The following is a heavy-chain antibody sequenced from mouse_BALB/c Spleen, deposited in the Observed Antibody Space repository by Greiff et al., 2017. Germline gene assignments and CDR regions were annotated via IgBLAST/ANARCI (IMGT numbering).Heavy chain of an antibody. CDR2: IYPGDGDT. Sequence: VQLQQSGAELVRPGSSVKISCKASGYAFSSYWMNWVKQRPGQGLEWIGQIYPGDGDTNYNGKFKGKATLTVDKSSSTAHMELRSLASEDSAVYYCARDGSGFAYWGQGTLVTVSA. V-gene: IGHV1-80*01. J-gene: IGHJ3*01. D-gene: IGHD1-1*01. CDR3: ARDGSGFAY. CDR1: GYAFSSYW.